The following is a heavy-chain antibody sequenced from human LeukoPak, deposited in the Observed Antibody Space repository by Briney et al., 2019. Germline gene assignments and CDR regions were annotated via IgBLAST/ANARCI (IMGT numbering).Heavy chain of an antibody. J-gene: IGHJ6*03. CDR3: AKDRVDTAMVISYYYYYYMDV. CDR2: IRYDGSNK. D-gene: IGHD5-18*01. CDR1: GFTFSSYG. Sequence: PGGSLRLSCAASGFTFSSYGMDWVRQAPGKGLDWVAFIRYDGSNKYYADSVKGRFTISRDNSKNTLYLQMNSLRAEDTAVYYCAKDRVDTAMVISYYYYYYMDVWGKGTTVTVSS. V-gene: IGHV3-30*02.